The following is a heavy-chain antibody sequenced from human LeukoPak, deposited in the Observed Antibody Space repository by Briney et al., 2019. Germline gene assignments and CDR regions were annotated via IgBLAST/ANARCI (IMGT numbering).Heavy chain of an antibody. Sequence: SETLSLTCTVSGGSISSYYWSWIRQPAGKGLEWIGRIYTSGSTNYNPSLKSRVTMSVDTSKNQFSLKLSSVTAADTAVYYCARDGPRKYYYDSSGYFDYWGQGTLVTVSS. CDR3: ARDGPRKYYYDSSGYFDY. CDR1: GGSISSYY. V-gene: IGHV4-4*07. CDR2: IYTSGST. D-gene: IGHD3-22*01. J-gene: IGHJ4*02.